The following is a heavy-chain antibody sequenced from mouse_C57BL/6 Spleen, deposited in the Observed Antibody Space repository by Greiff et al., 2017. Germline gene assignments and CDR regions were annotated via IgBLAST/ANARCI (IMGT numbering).Heavy chain of an antibody. Sequence: VQLQQPGAELVRPGSSVKLSCKASGYTFTSYWMDWVKQRPGQGLEWIGNIYPSDSETHYNQKFKDKATLTVDKSSSTAYMQLSSLTSEDSAVYYCARGGSNRGFDYWGQGTTLTVSS. J-gene: IGHJ2*01. CDR2: IYPSDSET. CDR1: GYTFTSYW. D-gene: IGHD2-5*01. V-gene: IGHV1-61*01. CDR3: ARGGSNRGFDY.